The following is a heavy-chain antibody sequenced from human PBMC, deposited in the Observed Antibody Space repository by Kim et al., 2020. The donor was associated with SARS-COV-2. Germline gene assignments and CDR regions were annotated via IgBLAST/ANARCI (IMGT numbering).Heavy chain of an antibody. CDR1: GFTFSSYA. J-gene: IGHJ3*02. CDR2: ISGSGGST. D-gene: IGHD6-19*01. V-gene: IGHV3-23*01. Sequence: GGSLRLSCAASGFTFSSYAMSWVRQAPGKGLEWVSAISGSGGSTYYADSVKGRFTISRDNSKNTLYLQMNSLRAEDTAVYYCAKDHRAAYSSGWADDAFDIWGQGTMVTVSS. CDR3: AKDHRAAYSSGWADDAFDI.